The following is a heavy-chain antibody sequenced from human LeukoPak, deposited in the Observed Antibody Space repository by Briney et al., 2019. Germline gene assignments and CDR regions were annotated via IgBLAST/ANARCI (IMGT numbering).Heavy chain of an antibody. CDR2: IWYDGSNK. D-gene: IGHD2-2*01. CDR1: GFTFNTYA. J-gene: IGHJ5*02. Sequence: GGSLRLSCAASGFTFNTYAMHWVSQAPGKGLEWVAVIWYDGSNKYYADSVKGRFTISRDNSKNTLYLQMNSLRAEDTAVYYCARGVVVPGYGNWFDPWGQGTLVTVSS. CDR3: ARGVVVPGYGNWFDP. V-gene: IGHV3-33*01.